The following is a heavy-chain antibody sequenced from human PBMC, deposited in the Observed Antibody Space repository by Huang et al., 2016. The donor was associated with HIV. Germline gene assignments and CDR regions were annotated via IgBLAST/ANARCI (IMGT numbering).Heavy chain of an antibody. CDR2: VVQEKGET. J-gene: IGHJ3*02. D-gene: IGHD2-15*01. V-gene: IGHV1-24*01. CDR1: GYTVSELS. CDR3: ATSTPDVGAGVLRSAFDI. Sequence: QVQLVESGAELKKPGASVRVSCKVSGYTVSELSLHWVRQAPEKGRESVGGVVQEKGETIYAQRGQGRVTMTEDTSTDPAYMELSSLRPEDTAVYYCATSTPDVGAGVLRSAFDIWGQGTMVTVSS.